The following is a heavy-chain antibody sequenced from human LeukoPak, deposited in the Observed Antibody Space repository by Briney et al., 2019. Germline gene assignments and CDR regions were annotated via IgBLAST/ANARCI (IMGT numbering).Heavy chain of an antibody. CDR2: IVGSGDT. CDR3: ARGNNVAQWFVFES. J-gene: IGHJ4*02. V-gene: IGHV3-23*01. Sequence: PGGSLRLSCVASEFTFSSYAMTWVRQASGKGLEWVSAIVGSGDTYYSDSVKGRFTTSRDNSKNSLYLQMNSLRAEDTAVYYCARGNNVAQWFVFESWGQGTQVAVSS. CDR1: EFTFSSYA. D-gene: IGHD3-10*01.